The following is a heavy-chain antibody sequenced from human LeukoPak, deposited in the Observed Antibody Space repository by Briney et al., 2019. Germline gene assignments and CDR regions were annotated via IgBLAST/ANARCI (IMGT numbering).Heavy chain of an antibody. CDR2: INQDGTEK. V-gene: IGHV3-7*01. Sequence: GGSLRLSCAASGFTFTTYWMTWVRQAPGKGLEWVANINQDGTEKYYVDSVKGRFTISRDNAKNSLYLQMNSLRVEDTAVYYCARDPIAVVGGGSFDYWGQGILVTVSS. CDR3: ARDPIAVVGGGSFDY. CDR1: GFTFTTYW. D-gene: IGHD6-19*01. J-gene: IGHJ4*02.